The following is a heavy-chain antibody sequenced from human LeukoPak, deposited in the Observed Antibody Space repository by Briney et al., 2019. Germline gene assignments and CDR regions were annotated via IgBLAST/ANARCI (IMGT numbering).Heavy chain of an antibody. V-gene: IGHV3-23*01. Sequence: GGSLRLSCAASGFTFTDSWMSWVRQAPGKGLEWVSTIRSNGDTAYNADSVKGRFTISRDNSKKTLYLQMNSLRVEDTAIYYCAKGQELDDGVFDSWGQGTLVTVSS. CDR3: AKGQELDDGVFDS. CDR1: GFTFTDSW. D-gene: IGHD1-1*01. J-gene: IGHJ4*02. CDR2: IRSNGDTA.